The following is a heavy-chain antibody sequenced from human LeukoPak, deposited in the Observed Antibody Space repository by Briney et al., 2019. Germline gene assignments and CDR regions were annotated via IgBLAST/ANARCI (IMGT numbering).Heavy chain of an antibody. CDR1: GFTFSSSW. V-gene: IGHV3-74*01. Sequence: PGGSLRLSCAASGFTFSSSWMYCVRQAPGKGLECVSRIYSDGSSTSYAASVKGRFTISRDNAQNTLYLQMNSLRAEDTAVYYCASELRLGHWGQGILVTVSS. CDR3: ASELRLGH. CDR2: IYSDGSST. D-gene: IGHD3-16*01. J-gene: IGHJ4*02.